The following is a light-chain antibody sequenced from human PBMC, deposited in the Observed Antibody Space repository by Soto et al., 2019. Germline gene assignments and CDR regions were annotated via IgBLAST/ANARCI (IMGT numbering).Light chain of an antibody. CDR2: DVS. V-gene: IGKV3-20*01. CDR1: QSVRSSF. CDR3: QQYENSVMYT. Sequence: EIVLTQSPGTLSLSPGERATLSCRASQSVRSSFFAWYQQKPGQAPRLLIYDVSVRATGIPDRFSGSGSGTDFTLTINSLESEDFAVYYCQQYENSVMYTFGQGTKLEIK. J-gene: IGKJ2*01.